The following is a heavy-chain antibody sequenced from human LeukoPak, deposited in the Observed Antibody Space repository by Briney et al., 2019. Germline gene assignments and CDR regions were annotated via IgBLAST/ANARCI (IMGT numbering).Heavy chain of an antibody. D-gene: IGHD3-3*01. Sequence: PGGSLRLSCAASGFTFSSYGMHWVRQAPGKGLEWVAVISYDGSNKYYADSVKCRFTISRDNSKNTLYLQMNSLRAEDTAVYYCAKDELRFLEWLSRMDVWGQGTTVTVSS. CDR1: GFTFSSYG. V-gene: IGHV3-30*18. CDR2: ISYDGSNK. J-gene: IGHJ6*02. CDR3: AKDELRFLEWLSRMDV.